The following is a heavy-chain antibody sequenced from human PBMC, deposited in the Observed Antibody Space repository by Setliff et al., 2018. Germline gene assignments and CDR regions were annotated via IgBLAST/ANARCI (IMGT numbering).Heavy chain of an antibody. CDR1: GFDYA. J-gene: IGHJ3*02. CDR2: IKGKTDGLTT. Sequence: GGSLRLSCAASGFDYAMNWVRQAPGKGLEWVGRIKGKTDGLTTDYAAPVKGRFTISRDDSKNTLYLQMNSLKTEDTAVYYCTTDPSPTFGGVIGAAFDIWGQGTMVTVSS. D-gene: IGHD3-16*01. CDR3: TTDPSPTFGGVIGAAFDI. V-gene: IGHV3-15*01.